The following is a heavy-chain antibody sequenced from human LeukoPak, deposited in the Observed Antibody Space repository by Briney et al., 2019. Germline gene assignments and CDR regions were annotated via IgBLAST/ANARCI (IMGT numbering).Heavy chain of an antibody. CDR3: ARGKRSVLTKSFDY. J-gene: IGHJ4*02. CDR2: INHSGST. D-gene: IGHD3-9*01. Sequence: SETLSLTCAVYGGSFSGYYWSWIRQPPGKGLEWIGEINHSGSTNYNPSLKSRVTISVDTSKNQSSLKLSSVTAADTAVYYCARGKRSVLTKSFDYWGQGTLVTVSS. CDR1: GGSFSGYY. V-gene: IGHV4-34*01.